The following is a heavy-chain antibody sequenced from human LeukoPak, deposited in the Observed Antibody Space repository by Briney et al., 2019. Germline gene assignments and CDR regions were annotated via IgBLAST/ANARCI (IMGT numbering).Heavy chain of an antibody. CDR2: IYYSGST. CDR1: GGSISSSSYY. D-gene: IGHD1-26*01. J-gene: IGHJ4*02. CDR3: ARVRGRRFDY. V-gene: IGHV4-39*07. Sequence: SETLSLTCTVSGGSISSSSYYWGWIRQPPGKGLEWIGSIYYSGSTYYNPSLKSRVTISVDTSKNQFSLKLSSVTAADTAVYYCARVRGRRFDYWGQGTLVTVSS.